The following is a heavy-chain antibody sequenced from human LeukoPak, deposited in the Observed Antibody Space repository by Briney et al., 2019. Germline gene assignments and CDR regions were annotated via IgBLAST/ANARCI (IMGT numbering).Heavy chain of an antibody. CDR3: VRGGTVIVDSLAP. CDR2: IFYSGRT. Sequence: PSETLSLTCAVSGGSISSGGYSWSWIRQPPGKGLEWIGYIFYSGRTYYNPSLKSRVTISVDRSKNQFSLKPSSVTAADTAVYYCVRGGTVIVDSLAPWGQGLLVTVSS. V-gene: IGHV4-30-2*01. J-gene: IGHJ5*02. D-gene: IGHD2-8*02. CDR1: GGSISSGGYS.